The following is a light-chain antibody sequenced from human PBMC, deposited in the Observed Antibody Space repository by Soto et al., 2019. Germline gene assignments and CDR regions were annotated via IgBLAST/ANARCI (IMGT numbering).Light chain of an antibody. CDR2: EVT. CDR1: TSDIGAYNY. V-gene: IGLV2-8*01. CDR3: SSFAGTNSFV. Sequence: QPVLTQPPSASGSPGQSVTISCTGTTSDIGAYNYVSWYHQRPGKAPKLIIYEVTRRPSGVPDRIFGSKSDTTASLTVSGLQADDEGHYYCSSFAGTNSFVFGTGTKLTVL. J-gene: IGLJ1*01.